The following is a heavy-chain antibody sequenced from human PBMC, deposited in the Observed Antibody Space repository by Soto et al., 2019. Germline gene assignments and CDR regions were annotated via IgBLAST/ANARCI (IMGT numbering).Heavy chain of an antibody. CDR1: GFTFTHYR. D-gene: IGHD1-7*01. CDR3: AMAGDWNYVYDF. J-gene: IGHJ4*02. V-gene: IGHV3-74*01. Sequence: EVQLVESGGGLVQPGGSLRLSCAASGFTFTHYRIHWVRQAPGKWLVWVSRVNGDGSSTNYADSVKGRFTISRDNARNTVYLQMNSLRAEDTAVYYCAMAGDWNYVYDFWRQGTLVTVSS. CDR2: VNGDGSST.